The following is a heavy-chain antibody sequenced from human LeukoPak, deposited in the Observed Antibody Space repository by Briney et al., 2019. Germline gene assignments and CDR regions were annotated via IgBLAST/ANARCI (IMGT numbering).Heavy chain of an antibody. CDR2: IWYDGSNK. CDR3: ARDLATMIVPSAFDI. V-gene: IGHV3-33*01. D-gene: IGHD3-22*01. J-gene: IGHJ3*02. CDR1: GFTFSSYG. Sequence: PGGSLRLSCAASGFTFSSYGMHWVRQAPGKGLEWVAVIWYDGSNKYYADSVKGRFTISRDNSKNTLYLQMNSLRAEDTAVHYCARDLATMIVPSAFDIWGQGTMVTVSS.